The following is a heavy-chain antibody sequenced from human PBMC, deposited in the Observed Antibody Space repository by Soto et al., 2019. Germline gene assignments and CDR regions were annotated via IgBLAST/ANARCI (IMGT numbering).Heavy chain of an antibody. CDR2: IYYSGST. D-gene: IGHD3-22*01. V-gene: IGHV4-31*03. Sequence: PSETLSLTCTVSGGSISSGGYYWSWIRQHPGKGLEWIGYIYYSGSTYYNPSLKSRVTISVDTSKNQFSLKLSSVTAADTAVYYCARAHYDSSVELDYWGQGTLVTVSS. CDR1: GGSISSGGYY. J-gene: IGHJ4*02. CDR3: ARAHYDSSVELDY.